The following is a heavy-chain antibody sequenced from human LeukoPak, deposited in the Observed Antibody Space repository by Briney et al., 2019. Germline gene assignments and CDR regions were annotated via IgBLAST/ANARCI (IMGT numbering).Heavy chain of an antibody. Sequence: GRSLRLSCVASGFTFSSYAMHWVRQAPGKGLEWVAVISYDGSHKFYADSVKGPFTISRDNSKNTLYLQINSLRTEDTAVYYCAREQHSEYYFDYWGLGTLVTVSS. CDR1: GFTFSSYA. J-gene: IGHJ4*02. CDR2: ISYDGSHK. V-gene: IGHV3-30-3*01. D-gene: IGHD6-13*01. CDR3: AREQHSEYYFDY.